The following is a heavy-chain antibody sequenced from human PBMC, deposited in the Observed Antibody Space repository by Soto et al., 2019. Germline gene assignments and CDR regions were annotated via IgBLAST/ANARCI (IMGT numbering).Heavy chain of an antibody. CDR2: ISAYNGNT. CDR3: ARGPESRSTAYFDY. Sequence: GTSVKVSCKASCYTFTNYGITLLRQAPGQGLEWMGWISAYNGNTNYAQKVQGRVTMSTDTSTSTAYLELRSLRSDDTAVYYCARGPESRSTAYFDYWGQGTLVTVSS. D-gene: IGHD2-2*01. V-gene: IGHV1-18*01. J-gene: IGHJ4*02. CDR1: CYTFTNYG.